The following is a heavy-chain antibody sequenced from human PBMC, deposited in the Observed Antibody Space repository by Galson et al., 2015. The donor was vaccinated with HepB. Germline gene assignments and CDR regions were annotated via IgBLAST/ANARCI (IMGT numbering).Heavy chain of an antibody. CDR3: ASGGSGYYNPHYYYYYMDV. CDR2: IIPIFGTA. Sequence: SVKVSCKASGGTFSSYAISWVRQAPGQGLEWMGGIIPIFGTANYAQKFQGRVTITADESTSTAYMELSSLRSEDTAVYYCASGGSGYYNPHYYYYYMDVWGKGTTVTVSS. CDR1: GGTFSSYA. J-gene: IGHJ6*03. V-gene: IGHV1-69*13. D-gene: IGHD3-9*01.